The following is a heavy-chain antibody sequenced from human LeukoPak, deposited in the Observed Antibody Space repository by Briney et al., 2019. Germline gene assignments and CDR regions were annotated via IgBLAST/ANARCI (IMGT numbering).Heavy chain of an antibody. D-gene: IGHD3-10*01. V-gene: IGHV3-74*01. CDR1: GSTFSSYW. Sequence: GGSLRLSCAASGSTFSSYWMHWVRQAPGKGLVWVSRINSDGSSTSYADSVKGRFTISRDNAKNTLYLQMNSLRAEDTAVYYCARPYYCGSGGYYIGQDWGQGTLVTVSS. J-gene: IGHJ4*02. CDR2: INSDGSST. CDR3: ARPYYCGSGGYYIGQD.